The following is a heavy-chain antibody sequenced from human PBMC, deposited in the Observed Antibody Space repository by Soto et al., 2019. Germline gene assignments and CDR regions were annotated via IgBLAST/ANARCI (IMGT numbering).Heavy chain of an antibody. J-gene: IGHJ6*04. CDR1: GFTFSSYW. V-gene: IGHV3-74*01. CDR2: INSDGSST. CDR3: ARAHTPVVPPDV. D-gene: IGHD2-2*01. Sequence: EVQLVESGGGLVQPGGSLRLSCAASGFTFSSYWMHWVRQAPGKGLVWVSRINSDGSSTSYADSVKGRFTISRDNAKNTLYLQMNSLRAGDTAVYYCARAHTPVVPPDVWGKGTTVTVSS.